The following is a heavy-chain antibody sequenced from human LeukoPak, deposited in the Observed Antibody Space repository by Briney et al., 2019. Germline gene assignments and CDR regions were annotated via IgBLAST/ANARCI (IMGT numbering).Heavy chain of an antibody. CDR1: GFTFSSYS. CDR3: ASTQTFDN. V-gene: IGHV3-48*04. Sequence: GGSLRLSCAASGFTFSSYSMNWVRQAPGKGLEWVSYISGSGTTIYYADSVKGRFTISRDNAKNSLHLHMNSLRAEDTAVYYCASTQTFDNWGPGTLVTVSS. CDR2: ISGSGTTI. J-gene: IGHJ4*02.